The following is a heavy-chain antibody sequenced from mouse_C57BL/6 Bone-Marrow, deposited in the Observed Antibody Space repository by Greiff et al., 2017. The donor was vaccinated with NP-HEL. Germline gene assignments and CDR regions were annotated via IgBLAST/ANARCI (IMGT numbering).Heavy chain of an antibody. CDR2: IYPGDGDT. V-gene: IGHV1-80*01. CDR1: GYAFSSYW. CDR3: AKFYDGYYVFAY. J-gene: IGHJ3*01. D-gene: IGHD2-3*01. Sequence: VQLKQSGAELVKPGASVKISCKASGYAFSSYWMNWVKQRPGKGLEWIGQIYPGDGDTNYNGKFKGKATLTADKSSSTAYMQLSSLTSEDSAVYFCAKFYDGYYVFAYWGQGTLVTVSA.